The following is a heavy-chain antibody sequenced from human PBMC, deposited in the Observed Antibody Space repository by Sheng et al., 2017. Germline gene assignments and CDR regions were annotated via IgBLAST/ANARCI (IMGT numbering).Heavy chain of an antibody. D-gene: IGHD1-7*01. CDR1: GYTFTSHG. Sequence: QVQLVQSGAEVKKPGASVKVSCKASGYTFTSHGISWVRQAPGQGLEWMGWISGYNGNTNYAQKVQGRFYMTTDTSTSTAYMELRSLISDDTAVYYCARDKVELPLRPFDIWGQGTMVTVSS. CDR3: ARDKVELPLRPFDI. CDR2: ISGYNGNT. J-gene: IGHJ3*02. V-gene: IGHV1-18*01.